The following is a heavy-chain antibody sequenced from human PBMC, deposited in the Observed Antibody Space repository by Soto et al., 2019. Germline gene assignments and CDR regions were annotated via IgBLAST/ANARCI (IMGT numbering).Heavy chain of an antibody. CDR1: GYTFTSYG. D-gene: IGHD6-13*01. CDR3: ARAARIATAGTQLYYYYYGMDV. CDR2: ISASNGNT. Sequence: VASVKVSCKASGYTFTSYGISWVRQAPGQGLEWMGWISASNGNTNYAQKLQGRVTMTTDTSTSTAYMELRSLRSDDTAVYYCARAARIATAGTQLYYYYYGMDVWGQGTTVTVSS. V-gene: IGHV1-18*01. J-gene: IGHJ6*02.